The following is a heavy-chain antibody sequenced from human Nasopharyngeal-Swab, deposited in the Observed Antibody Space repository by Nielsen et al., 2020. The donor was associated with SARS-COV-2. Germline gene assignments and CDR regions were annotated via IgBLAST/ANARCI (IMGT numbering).Heavy chain of an antibody. CDR2: ISFDGSKK. D-gene: IGHD3-16*02. J-gene: IGHJ4*02. V-gene: IGHV3-30*03. CDR1: GFTFNSHG. CDR3: ARGRGYVWGSYRYPPADY. Sequence: GESLKISCAASGFTFNSHGMHWVRQAPGKGLEWVAVISFDGSKKYYADSVKGRFTISRDNSKNTLYLQMNSLRAEDTAVYYCARGRGYVWGSYRYPPADYWGQGTLVTVSS.